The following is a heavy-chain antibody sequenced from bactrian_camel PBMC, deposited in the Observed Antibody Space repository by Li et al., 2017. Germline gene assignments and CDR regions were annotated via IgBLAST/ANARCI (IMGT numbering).Heavy chain of an antibody. Sequence: QLVESGGGSVQAGGSLRVSCEAAIYTHRINCMAWFRQAPGKEREGVAAIYSRGGVTYYADSAKGRFTISHDNAKNVVYLQMNGLRPEDTAMYYCAARGPYCYTKLSVRDFTYWGQGTQVTVS. V-gene: IGHV3S28*01. CDR3: AARGPYCYTKLSVRDFTY. CDR1: IYTHRINC. D-gene: IGHD2*01. J-gene: IGHJ6*01. CDR2: IYSRGGVT.